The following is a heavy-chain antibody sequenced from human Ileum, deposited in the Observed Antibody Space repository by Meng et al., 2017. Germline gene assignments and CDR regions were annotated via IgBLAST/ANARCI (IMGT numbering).Heavy chain of an antibody. Sequence: GGSLRLSCAAPGFTFSAFEMNWVRQAPGKGLGWVSYISGSGTTKYYADSVKGRFTISRDNAKNSLYLEMNSLRTEDTAVYYCTREWIHNYYDSTGRDYWGQGALVTVSS. J-gene: IGHJ4*02. CDR3: TREWIHNYYDSTGRDY. CDR1: GFTFSAFE. CDR2: ISGSGTTK. V-gene: IGHV3-48*03. D-gene: IGHD3-22*01.